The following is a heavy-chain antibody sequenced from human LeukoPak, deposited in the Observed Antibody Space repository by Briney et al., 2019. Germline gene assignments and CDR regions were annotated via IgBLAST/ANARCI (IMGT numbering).Heavy chain of an antibody. CDR3: ARHRYSSGWYP. V-gene: IGHV4-59*08. CDR1: GGSISSYY. CDR2: IYYSGST. Sequence: SETLSLTCTVSGGSISSYYWSWIRQPPGKGLEWIGYIYYSGSTNYNPSLKSRVTISVDTSKNQFSLKLSSVTAADTAVYYCARHRYSSGWYPWGQGTLVTVSS. J-gene: IGHJ5*02. D-gene: IGHD6-19*01.